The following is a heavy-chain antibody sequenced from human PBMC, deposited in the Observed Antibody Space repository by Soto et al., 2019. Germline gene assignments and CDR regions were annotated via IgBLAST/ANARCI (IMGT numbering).Heavy chain of an antibody. Sequence: PSETLSLTCAVYGGSFSGYYWSWIRQPPGKGLEWIGEINHSGSTNYNPSLKSRVTISVDTSKNQFSLKLSSVTAADTAVYYCARLRAYFYYFDYWGQGTLVTVSS. V-gene: IGHV4-34*01. CDR1: GGSFSGYY. CDR2: INHSGST. D-gene: IGHD1-26*01. CDR3: ARLRAYFYYFDY. J-gene: IGHJ4*02.